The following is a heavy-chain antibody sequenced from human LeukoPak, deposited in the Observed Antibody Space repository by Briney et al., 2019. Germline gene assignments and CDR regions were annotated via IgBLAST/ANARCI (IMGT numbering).Heavy chain of an antibody. D-gene: IGHD3-9*01. Sequence: GGALRQACSVSGFTFSSYGVPWVRQAPGKVLGWVEVISYDGSNKYYTDSVKGRFNSSRDNAKNTLYLQMSSVRAEDTAVYYCARGGKYCDILTGYSDSFAFDIWGQGTMVTVSS. CDR2: ISYDGSNK. CDR3: ARGGKYCDILTGYSDSFAFDI. J-gene: IGHJ3*02. CDR1: GFTFSSYG. V-gene: IGHV3-30*03.